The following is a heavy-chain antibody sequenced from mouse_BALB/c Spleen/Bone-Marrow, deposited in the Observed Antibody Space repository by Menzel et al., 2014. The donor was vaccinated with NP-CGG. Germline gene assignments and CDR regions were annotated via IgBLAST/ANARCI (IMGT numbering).Heavy chain of an antibody. V-gene: IGHV14-3*02. D-gene: IGHD1-1*01. CDR1: GFNIKDTY. CDR3: AIFIPQTQFAS. J-gene: IGHJ3*01. Sequence: EVMLVESGAELVKPGASVKLSCTASGFNIKDTYMHWVKQRPEQGLEWIGRIDPANGNTKYGPKFQGKATITADTSSNTAYLQLSSLTSEDTAVYYCAIFIPQTQFASWGQGTLVTVSA. CDR2: IDPANGNT.